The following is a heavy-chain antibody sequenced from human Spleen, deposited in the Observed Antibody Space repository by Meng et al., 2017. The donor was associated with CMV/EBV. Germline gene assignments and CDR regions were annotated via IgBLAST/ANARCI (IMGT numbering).Heavy chain of an antibody. V-gene: IGHV1-8*01. CDR2: MNPNSGNT. CDR3: ARGECSGGSCYSRVDDYYYGMDV. D-gene: IGHD2-15*01. J-gene: IGHJ6*02. Sequence: ASVKVSCKASGYTFTSYDINWVRQATGQGLEWMGWMNPNSGNTGYAQKFQGRVTITRNTSISTAYMELSSLRSEDTAVYYCARGECSGGSCYSRVDDYYYGMDVWGQGTTVTVSS. CDR1: GYTFTSYD.